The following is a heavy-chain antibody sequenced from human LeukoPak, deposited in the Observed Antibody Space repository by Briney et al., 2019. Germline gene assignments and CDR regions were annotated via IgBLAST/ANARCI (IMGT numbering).Heavy chain of an antibody. J-gene: IGHJ4*02. V-gene: IGHV3-48*04. D-gene: IGHD3-9*01. CDR1: GFTFSSYS. CDR3: AKSPQRLRYFDWLFDY. CDR2: ISSNISTI. Sequence: GGSLRLPCAASGFTFSSYSMNWVRQAPGKGLEWVSYISSNISTIYYADSVKGRFTISRDNAKNTLYLQMNSLRAEDTAVYYCAKSPQRLRYFDWLFDYWGQGTLVTVSS.